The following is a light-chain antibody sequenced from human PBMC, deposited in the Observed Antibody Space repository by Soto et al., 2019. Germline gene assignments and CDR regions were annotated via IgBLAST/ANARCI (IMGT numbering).Light chain of an antibody. J-gene: IGLJ1*01. CDR2: QDS. CDR1: KLGDKY. V-gene: IGLV3-1*01. CDR3: QAWDSSTGV. Sequence: SYELTQPPSVSVSPGQTASITCSGDKLGDKYACWYQQKPGQSPVLVIYQDSKRPSGIPERFSGSNSGNTATLTISGTQAMDEADYNCQAWDSSTGVFGTGTKLTVL.